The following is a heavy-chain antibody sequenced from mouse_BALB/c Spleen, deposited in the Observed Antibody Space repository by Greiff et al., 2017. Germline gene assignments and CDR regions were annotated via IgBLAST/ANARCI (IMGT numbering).Heavy chain of an antibody. D-gene: IGHD1-1*01. J-gene: IGHJ4*01. V-gene: IGHV5-6-4*01. CDR1: GFTFSSYT. CDR2: ISSGGSYT. Sequence: DVKLVESGGGLVKPGGSLKLSCAASGFTFSSYTMSWVRQTPEKRLEWVATISSGGSYTYYPDSVKGRFTISRDNAKNTLYLQMSSLKSEDTAMYYCTRDYYGSTLYYAMDYWGQGTSVTVSS. CDR3: TRDYYGSTLYYAMDY.